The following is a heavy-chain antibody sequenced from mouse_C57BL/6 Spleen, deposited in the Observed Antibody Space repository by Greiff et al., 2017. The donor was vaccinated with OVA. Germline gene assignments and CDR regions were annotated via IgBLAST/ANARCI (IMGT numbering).Heavy chain of an antibody. Sequence: QVQLQQPGAELVRPGSSVKLSCKASGYTFTSYWMDWVKQRPGQGLEWIGNIYPSDSETHYNQKFKDKATLTVDKSSSTAYMQLNSLTSEYSAVYYCARLPHWDWFAYWGQGTLVTVSA. CDR2: IYPSDSET. V-gene: IGHV1-61*01. CDR3: ARLPHWDWFAY. CDR1: GYTFTSYW. J-gene: IGHJ3*01. D-gene: IGHD4-1*01.